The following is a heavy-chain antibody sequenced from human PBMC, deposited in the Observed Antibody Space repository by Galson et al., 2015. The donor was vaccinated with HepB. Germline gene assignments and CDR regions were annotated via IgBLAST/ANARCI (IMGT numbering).Heavy chain of an antibody. J-gene: IGHJ6*03. CDR1: GYTFTSYG. CDR3: ARERRNLYDFWSGSYAGYYYMDV. V-gene: IGHV1-18*01. CDR2: ISAYNGNT. Sequence: SVKVSCKASGYTFTSYGISWVRQAPGQGLEWMGWISAYNGNTNYAQKLQGRVTMTTDTSTSTAYMELRSLRSDDTAVYYCARERRNLYDFWSGSYAGYYYMDVWGKGTTVTVSS. D-gene: IGHD3-3*01.